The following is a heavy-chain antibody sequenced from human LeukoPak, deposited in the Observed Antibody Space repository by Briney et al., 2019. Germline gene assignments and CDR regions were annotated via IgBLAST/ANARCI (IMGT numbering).Heavy chain of an antibody. CDR2: INPNSGGT. V-gene: IGHV1-2*06. CDR3: ARDFSGYDEYYFDY. D-gene: IGHD5-12*01. J-gene: IGHJ4*02. Sequence: ASVKVSCKASGYTFTGYYMHWVRQAPGQGLEWMGRINPNSGGTNYAQKFQGRVTMTRGTSISTAYMELSRLRSDDTAVYYCARDFSGYDEYYFDYWGQGTLVTVSS. CDR1: GYTFTGYY.